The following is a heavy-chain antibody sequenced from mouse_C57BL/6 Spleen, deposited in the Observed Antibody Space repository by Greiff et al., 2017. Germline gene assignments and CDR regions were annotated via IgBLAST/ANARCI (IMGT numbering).Heavy chain of an antibody. V-gene: IGHV1-82*01. CDR3: ARGGEYYGGRPWYFDV. D-gene: IGHD1-1*02. CDR2: IYPGDGDT. CDR1: GYAFSSSW. J-gene: IGHJ1*03. Sequence: QVQLKESGPELVQPGASVKISCKASGYAFSSSWMNWVKQRPGKGLEWIGRIYPGDGDTNYNGKFKGKATLTADKSSSTAYMQLSSLTSEDSAVYFCARGGEYYGGRPWYFDVWGTGTTVTVAS.